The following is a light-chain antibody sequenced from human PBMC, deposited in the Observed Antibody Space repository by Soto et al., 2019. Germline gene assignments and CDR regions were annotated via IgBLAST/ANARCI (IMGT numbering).Light chain of an antibody. Sequence: EIVMTQSPATLSVSPWETASFSCRASQSAGNFLAWYQQKPGQAPRLLIYYISTRATGIPARFSGSGSGTEFTLTINSLQSEDSAVYYCQQHNQWPITFGQGTRLEIK. J-gene: IGKJ5*01. CDR3: QQHNQWPIT. CDR2: YIS. CDR1: QSAGNF. V-gene: IGKV3D-15*01.